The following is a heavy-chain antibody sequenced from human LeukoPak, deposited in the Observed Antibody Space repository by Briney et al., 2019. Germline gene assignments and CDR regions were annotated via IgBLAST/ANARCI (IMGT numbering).Heavy chain of an antibody. J-gene: IGHJ4*02. Sequence: SETLSLTCTVSGGSICSYYWSWIRQPPGKGLEWIGYIYYSGSTNYNPSLKSRVTISVDTSKNQFSLKLSSVTAADTAVYYCARGEYSSSSFLFDYWGQGTLVTVSS. CDR1: GGSICSYY. CDR3: ARGEYSSSSFLFDY. D-gene: IGHD6-6*01. V-gene: IGHV4-59*01. CDR2: IYYSGST.